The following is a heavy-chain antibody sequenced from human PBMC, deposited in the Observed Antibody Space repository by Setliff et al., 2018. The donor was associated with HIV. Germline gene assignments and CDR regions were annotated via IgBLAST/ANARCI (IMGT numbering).Heavy chain of an antibody. CDR2: ISQSGST. D-gene: IGHD3-16*02. V-gene: IGHV4-4*02. J-gene: IGHJ6*03. CDR1: GGSISSGDW. Sequence: SETLSLTCAVSGGSISSGDWWTWVRQPPGKGLEWIGEISQSGSTNYNPSLRSRVTISVDTSSNQYSLNGLRAEDTAVYYCARGRYDYVWGSHREYYYYYIDVWGKGTTVTVSS. CDR3: ARGRYDYVWGSHREYYYYYIDV.